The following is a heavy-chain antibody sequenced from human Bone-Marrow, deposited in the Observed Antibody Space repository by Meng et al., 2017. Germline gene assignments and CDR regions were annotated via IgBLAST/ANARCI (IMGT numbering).Heavy chain of an antibody. D-gene: IGHD1-7*01. CDR2: ISYDGSNK. J-gene: IGHJ3*02. CDR3: ARAQELELGHDAFDI. CDR1: GFTFSSYA. V-gene: IGHV3-30*01. Sequence: GASLKISCAASGFTFSSYAMHWVRQAPGKGLEWVAVISYDGSNKYYADSVKGRFTISRDNSKNTLYLQMNSLRAEDTAVYYCARAQELELGHDAFDIWGQGTMVTVSS.